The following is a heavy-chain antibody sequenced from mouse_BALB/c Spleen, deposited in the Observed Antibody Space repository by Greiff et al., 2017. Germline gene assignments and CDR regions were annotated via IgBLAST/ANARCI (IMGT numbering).Heavy chain of an antibody. J-gene: IGHJ4*01. D-gene: IGHD2-4*01. CDR2: INPYNDGT. Sequence: EVQLQQSGPELVKPGASVKMSCKASGYTFTSYCMHWVKQKPGQGLEWIGYINPYNDGTKYNEKFKGKATLTSDESSSTAYIELSSLTSEDSAVYYCARTIYYDYDNYAMDYWGQGTSVTVSS. CDR3: ARTIYYDYDNYAMDY. CDR1: GYTFTSYC. V-gene: IGHV1-14*01.